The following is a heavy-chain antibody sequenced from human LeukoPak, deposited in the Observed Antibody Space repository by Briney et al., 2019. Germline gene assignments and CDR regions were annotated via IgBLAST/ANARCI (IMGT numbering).Heavy chain of an antibody. Sequence: GGSLRLSCAASGFTFSSHWVNWVRQAPGKGLEGVANMKQDGSERNYVDFVKGRFTISRDNAKKSLYLQMNSLRAEDTAVYYCASGPGWTHDYWGQGTLVTVSS. D-gene: IGHD6-19*01. CDR3: ASGPGWTHDY. CDR2: MKQDGSER. J-gene: IGHJ4*02. V-gene: IGHV3-7*01. CDR1: GFTFSSHW.